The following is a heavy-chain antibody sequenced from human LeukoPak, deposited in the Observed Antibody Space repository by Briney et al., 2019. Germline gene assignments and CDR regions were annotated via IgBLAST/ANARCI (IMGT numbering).Heavy chain of an antibody. D-gene: IGHD3-22*01. V-gene: IGHV1-2*02. CDR3: ARGTEDSSGYYLGENWFDP. J-gene: IGHJ5*02. Sequence: GASVTVSCKASGYTFTGYYMHWVRQAPGQGLEWMGWINPNSGGTNYAQKFQGRVTMTRDTSISTAYMELSRLRSDDTAVYYCARGTEDSSGYYLGENWFDPWGQGTLVTVSS. CDR1: GYTFTGYY. CDR2: INPNSGGT.